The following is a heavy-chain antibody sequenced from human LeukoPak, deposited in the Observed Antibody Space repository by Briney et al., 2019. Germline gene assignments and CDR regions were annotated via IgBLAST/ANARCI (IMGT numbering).Heavy chain of an antibody. V-gene: IGHV4-61*01. CDR3: ARLPRRYSTTWFFDY. CDR1: SASISSGSYY. D-gene: IGHD6-13*01. J-gene: IGHJ4*02. CDR2: IYYTGGT. Sequence: SETLSLTCTVSSASISSGSYYWSWVRQSPGKALEWIGHIYYTGGTNYNPSLKSRVSISIDSSKNQFSLTLSSVTAADTAVYYCARLPRRYSTTWFFDYWGQGTLVTVSS.